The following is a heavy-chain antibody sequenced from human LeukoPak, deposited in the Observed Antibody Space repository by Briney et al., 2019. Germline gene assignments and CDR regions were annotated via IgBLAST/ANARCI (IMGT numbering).Heavy chain of an antibody. CDR3: ARGYYDILTGCPSYYYGMDV. Sequence: PGGSLRLSCAASGFTFSSYAMHWVRQAPGKGLEWVAVISYDGSNKYYADSVKGRFTISRDNSKNTLYLQMNSLRAEDTAVYYCARGYYDILTGCPSYYYGMDVWGQGTTVTVSS. J-gene: IGHJ6*02. D-gene: IGHD3-9*01. CDR2: ISYDGSNK. CDR1: GFTFSSYA. V-gene: IGHV3-30-3*01.